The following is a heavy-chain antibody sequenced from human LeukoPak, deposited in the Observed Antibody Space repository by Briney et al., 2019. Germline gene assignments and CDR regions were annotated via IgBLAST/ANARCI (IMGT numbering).Heavy chain of an antibody. CDR3: ARLHPGGD. Sequence: SSETLSLTCTVSGDSISNSYWSWIRQPPGKRLEWIGYVHYSGTTNYNPSLKSRVTISVDTSKNQFSLKLGSVTAADTAVYYCARLHPGGDWGQGVLVTVSS. CDR1: GDSISNSY. J-gene: IGHJ4*02. D-gene: IGHD4-11*01. CDR2: VHYSGTT. V-gene: IGHV4-59*01.